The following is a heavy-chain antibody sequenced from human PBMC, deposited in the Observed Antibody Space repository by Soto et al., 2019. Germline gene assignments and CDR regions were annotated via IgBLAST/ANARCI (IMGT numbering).Heavy chain of an antibody. CDR1: GGSIINYD. J-gene: IGHJ3*02. CDR2: IYYSGST. V-gene: IGHV4-59*01. CDR3: ARVLPYYYDSSGFFPDAFDI. Sequence: LETLSLTSTVSGGSIINYDWSWILQPTGKGLEWIGYIYYSGSTNYNPSLKSRVTISVDTSKNQFSLKLSSVTAADTAVYYCARVLPYYYDSSGFFPDAFDIWGQGTMVTVSS. D-gene: IGHD3-22*01.